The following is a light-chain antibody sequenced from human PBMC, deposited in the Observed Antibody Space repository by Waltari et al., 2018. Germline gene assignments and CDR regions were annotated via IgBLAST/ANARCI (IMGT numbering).Light chain of an antibody. CDR2: RNS. CDR3: ITWDDSLGGYYV. J-gene: IGLJ1*01. CDR1: TSNVGKTH. Sequence: QSVLTPAPSVSGTLGQSVAISCSGATSNVGKTHVYWYQQLPGTAPKLPIYRNSQRPSGVPDRFSASKSDTSASLTISGLRSEDEADYYCITWDDSLGGYYVFGTGTTVTVL. V-gene: IGLV1-47*01.